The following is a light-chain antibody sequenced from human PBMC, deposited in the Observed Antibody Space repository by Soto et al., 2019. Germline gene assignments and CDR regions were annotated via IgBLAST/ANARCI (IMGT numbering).Light chain of an antibody. CDR3: QQRSTWPRIT. J-gene: IGKJ3*01. Sequence: EVVLTQSPATLSLSPGERATLSCRASQSVGSYLAWYQQKPGQAPRLLIYDTSTRATGIPARFSGGGSGTDFVLIINSLEPEDFAVYYCQQRSTWPRITFGPGTKVDIK. CDR2: DTS. CDR1: QSVGSY. V-gene: IGKV3-11*01.